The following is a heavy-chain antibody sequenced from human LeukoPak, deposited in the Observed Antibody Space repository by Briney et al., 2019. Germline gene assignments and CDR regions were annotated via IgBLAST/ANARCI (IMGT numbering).Heavy chain of an antibody. D-gene: IGHD4/OR15-4a*01. CDR3: ARESERAEGGPPQVLVDY. V-gene: IGHV4-4*07. CDR2: IYTSGST. Sequence: SETLSLTCTVSGGSISSYYWSWIRQPAGKGLEWIGRIYTSGSTNYNPFLKSRVAMSVDTSKNQFSLKLSSVTAADTAVYYCARESERAEGGPPQVLVDYWGQGTLVTVSS. J-gene: IGHJ4*02. CDR1: GGSISSYY.